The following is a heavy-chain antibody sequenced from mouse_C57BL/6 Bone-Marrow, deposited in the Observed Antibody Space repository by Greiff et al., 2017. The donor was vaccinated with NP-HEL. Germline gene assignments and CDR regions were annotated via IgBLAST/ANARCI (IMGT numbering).Heavy chain of an antibody. D-gene: IGHD1-1*02. J-gene: IGHJ2*01. V-gene: IGHV5-4*01. Sequence: EVKLVESWGGLVKPGGSLKLSCAASGFTFSSYAMSWVRQTPEKRLEWVATISDGGSYTYYPDNVKGRFTISRDNAKNNLYLQMSHLKSEDTAMYYCAREGGGYYFDYWGQGTTLTVSS. CDR1: GFTFSSYA. CDR2: ISDGGSYT. CDR3: AREGGGYYFDY.